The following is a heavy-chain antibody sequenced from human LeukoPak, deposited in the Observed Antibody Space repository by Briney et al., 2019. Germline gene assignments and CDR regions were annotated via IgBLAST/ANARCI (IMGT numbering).Heavy chain of an antibody. V-gene: IGHV4-59*01. D-gene: IGHD6-13*01. CDR1: GGSFSGYY. CDR2: IYYSGST. Sequence: SETLSLTCAVYGGSFSGYYWSWIRQPPGQGLEWIGYIYYSGSTNYNPSLKSRVTISVDTSKNQFSLKLSSVTAADTAVYYCARGYSSSWYWFDPWGQGTLVTVSS. CDR3: ARGYSSSWYWFDP. J-gene: IGHJ5*02.